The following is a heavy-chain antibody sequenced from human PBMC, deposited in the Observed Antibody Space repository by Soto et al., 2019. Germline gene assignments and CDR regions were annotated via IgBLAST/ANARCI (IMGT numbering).Heavy chain of an antibody. V-gene: IGHV4-39*01. CDR2: IYYSGST. J-gene: IGHJ4*02. CDR3: ACVGSCYSPFEY. CDR1: GGSISSSSYY. D-gene: IGHD3-22*01. Sequence: CTVSGGSISSSSYYWGWIRQPPGKGLEWIGSIYYSGSTYYNPSLKRRVTISVDTSKNQFSLKMSTVTTADTAVYYCACVGSCYSPFEYRGQETLVTV.